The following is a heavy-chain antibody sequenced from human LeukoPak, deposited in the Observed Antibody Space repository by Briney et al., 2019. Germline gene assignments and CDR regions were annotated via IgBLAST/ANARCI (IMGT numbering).Heavy chain of an antibody. CDR1: GFTFSSYW. Sequence: PGGSLRLSCVASGFTFSSYWMSWVRQAPGKGLEWVANIKQDGSEKYYVDSVKGRFTISRDNAKNSLYLQMNSLRAEDTAVYYCARAWATTEFDYRGQGTLVTVSS. J-gene: IGHJ4*02. V-gene: IGHV3-7*01. D-gene: IGHD5-12*01. CDR2: IKQDGSEK. CDR3: ARAWATTEFDY.